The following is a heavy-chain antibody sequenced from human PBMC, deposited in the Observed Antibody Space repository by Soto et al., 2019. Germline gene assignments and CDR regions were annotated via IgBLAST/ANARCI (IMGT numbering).Heavy chain of an antibody. CDR3: ARSLFDYGDYLFDY. Sequence: PSETLSLTWTVSGGSIISYYWSWIRQTPGKGLEWIGYIYYSGSTNYNPSLKSRVTISVDTSKNQFSLKLSSVTAADTAVYYCARSLFDYGDYLFDYWGQGTLVTVSS. J-gene: IGHJ4*02. D-gene: IGHD4-17*01. CDR1: GGSIISYY. CDR2: IYYSGST. V-gene: IGHV4-59*01.